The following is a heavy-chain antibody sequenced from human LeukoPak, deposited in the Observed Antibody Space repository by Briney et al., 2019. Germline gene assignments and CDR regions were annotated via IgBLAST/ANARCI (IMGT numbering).Heavy chain of an antibody. Sequence: GGSLRLSCAASGFTFSDYYMSWIRQAPGKVLEWVSYISSSGSTIYYADSVKGRFTISRDNAKNSLYLQMNSLRAEDTAVYYCARALTTRYDILTGYLDYWGQGTLVTVSS. CDR2: ISSSGSTI. J-gene: IGHJ4*02. D-gene: IGHD3-9*01. CDR3: ARALTTRYDILTGYLDY. CDR1: GFTFSDYY. V-gene: IGHV3-11*04.